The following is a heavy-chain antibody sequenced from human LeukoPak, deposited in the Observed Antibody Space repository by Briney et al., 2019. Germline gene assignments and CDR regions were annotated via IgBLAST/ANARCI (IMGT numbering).Heavy chain of an antibody. CDR1: GFTFSSYG. D-gene: IGHD6-13*01. V-gene: IGHV3-33*06. CDR3: GKEGQQYSSSWYDY. CDR2: IWYDGSNK. J-gene: IGHJ4*02. Sequence: GRSLRLSCAASGFTFSSYGMHWVRQAPAKGLEWVAVIWYDGSNKYYADSVKGRFTISRDNSKNTLYLQMNSLRAEDTAVYYCGKEGQQYSSSWYDYWGQGTLVTVSS.